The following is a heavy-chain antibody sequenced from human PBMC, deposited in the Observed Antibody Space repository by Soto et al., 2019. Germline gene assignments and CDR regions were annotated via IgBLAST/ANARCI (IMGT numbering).Heavy chain of an antibody. CDR2: ISYDGSNK. Sequence: GGSLRLSCAASGFTFSSYAMHWVRQAPGKGLEWVAVISYDGSNKYYADSVKGRFTISRDSSKNTLYLQMNSLRAEDTAVYYCASGVNCSSTSCRNSNYYYYGMDVWGQGTTVTVSS. D-gene: IGHD2-2*01. CDR3: ASGVNCSSTSCRNSNYYYYGMDV. J-gene: IGHJ6*02. V-gene: IGHV3-30-3*01. CDR1: GFTFSSYA.